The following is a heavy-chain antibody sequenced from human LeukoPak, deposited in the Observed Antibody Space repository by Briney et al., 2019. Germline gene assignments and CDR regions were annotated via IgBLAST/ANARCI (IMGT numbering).Heavy chain of an antibody. CDR1: GYTFSSFS. CDR3: VRIRRNSDSSGYYYYYDF. J-gene: IGHJ4*02. V-gene: IGHV3-21*01. D-gene: IGHD3-22*01. Sequence: PGGSLRLSCAASGYTFSSFSINWVRPALGKGLEWVSSICVRSNYIYYADSVRGRFTISREDARDSLYLQRNSLRAEDTAVYYCVRIRRNSDSSGYYYYYDFWGQGALVTVSS. CDR2: ICVRSNYI.